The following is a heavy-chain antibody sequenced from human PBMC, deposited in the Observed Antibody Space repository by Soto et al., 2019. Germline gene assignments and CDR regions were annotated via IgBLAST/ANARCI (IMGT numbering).Heavy chain of an antibody. V-gene: IGHV3-30*18. J-gene: IGHJ4*02. CDR1: GFTFSSYG. D-gene: IGHD3-9*01. CDR3: AKESQILRYFDWLLWTPNFDY. Sequence: GESLKISCAASGFTFSSYGMHWVRQAPGKGLEWVAVISYDGSNKYYADSVKGRFTISRDNSKNTLYLQMNSLRAEDTAVYYCAKESQILRYFDWLLWTPNFDYWGQGTLVTVSS. CDR2: ISYDGSNK.